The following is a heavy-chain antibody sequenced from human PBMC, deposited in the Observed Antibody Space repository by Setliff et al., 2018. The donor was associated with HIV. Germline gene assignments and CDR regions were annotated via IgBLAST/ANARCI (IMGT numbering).Heavy chain of an antibody. CDR2: IYISGTT. J-gene: IGHJ3*02. V-gene: IGHV4-4*09. CDR1: GGSISTSY. Sequence: SETLSLTCTVSGGSISTSYWNWIRQPPGKGLEWIAYIYISGTTNYNPSRKSRVTISLDTSRNQFYLKLGSVTAADTAMYYCAREHCSGGSCNGFDIWGQGTMVTVSS. CDR3: AREHCSGGSCNGFDI. D-gene: IGHD2-15*01.